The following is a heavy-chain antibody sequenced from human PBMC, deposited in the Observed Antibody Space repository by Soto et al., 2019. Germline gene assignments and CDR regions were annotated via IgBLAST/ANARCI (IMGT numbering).Heavy chain of an antibody. J-gene: IGHJ4*02. Sequence: EVQLVESGGGLVQPGGSLRLACAASGFTVSSYDMHWVRHVTGKGLEWVSTLGAGGDTYFPDSVKGRFTISRDHAKNSMYIQMTNLGAGDTAVYYCARGTVVRGTLDPGISGPLDYWGQGTLVAVSS. V-gene: IGHV3-13*01. D-gene: IGHD1-7*01. CDR1: GFTVSSYD. CDR2: LGAGGDT. CDR3: ARGTVVRGTLDPGISGPLDY.